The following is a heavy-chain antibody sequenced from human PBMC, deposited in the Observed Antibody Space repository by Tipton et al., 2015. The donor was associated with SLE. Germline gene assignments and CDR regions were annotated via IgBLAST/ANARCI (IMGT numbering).Heavy chain of an antibody. CDR2: IWYDGVNK. CDR1: GFTFSNYG. D-gene: IGHD1-26*01. V-gene: IGHV3-33*08. J-gene: IGHJ4*02. CDR3: ASGLIGGSYYTVY. Sequence: SLRLSCEASGFTFSNYGMSWVRQVPGKGLECMAVIWYDGVNKFYADSVKGRFTISRDNSKNTLYLQMNSLGAEDTAVYYCASGLIGGSYYTVYWGQGTLVTVSS.